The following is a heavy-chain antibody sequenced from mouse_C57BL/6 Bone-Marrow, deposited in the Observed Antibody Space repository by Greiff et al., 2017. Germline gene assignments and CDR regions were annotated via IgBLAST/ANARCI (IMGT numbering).Heavy chain of an antibody. CDR2: IDPSDSYT. D-gene: IGHD2-2*01. CDR3: ARGGYPYAMDY. J-gene: IGHJ4*01. Sequence: QVQLQQSGAELVRPGPSVKLSCKASGYTFTSYWMHWVKQRPGQGLEWIGVIDPSDSYTNYNQKFKGKATLTVDTSSSTAYMQLSSLTSEDSAVYYCARGGYPYAMDYWGQGTSVTVSS. V-gene: IGHV1-59*01. CDR1: GYTFTSYW.